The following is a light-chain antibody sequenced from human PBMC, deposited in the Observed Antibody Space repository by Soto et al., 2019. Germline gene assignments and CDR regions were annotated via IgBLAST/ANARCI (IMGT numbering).Light chain of an antibody. V-gene: IGLV2-14*01. CDR2: VVS. CDR3: GSHRRGGTFV. Sequence: HSVLTQPASVSGAAGQAIAISSTGTRSDVGGYNYVSCHQQPPGKAPKALISVVSNRPSGVSNRFSGSKSGNTASLTISGLQAEDEAAYYCGSHRRGGTFVFGSGTKVPLL. CDR1: RSDVGGYNY. J-gene: IGLJ1*01.